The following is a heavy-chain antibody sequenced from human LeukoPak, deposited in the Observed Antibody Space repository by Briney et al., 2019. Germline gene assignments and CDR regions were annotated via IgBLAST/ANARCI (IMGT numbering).Heavy chain of an antibody. Sequence: ASVKVSCKASGYTFTSYDINWVRQATGQGLEWMGWMNPNSGGTNYAQKFQGRVTMTRDTSISTAYMELSRLRSDDTAVYYCARARGGYSSSWYPYYFDYWGQGTLVTVSS. D-gene: IGHD6-13*01. J-gene: IGHJ4*02. CDR2: MNPNSGGT. CDR3: ARARGGYSSSWYPYYFDY. CDR1: GYTFTSYD. V-gene: IGHV1-2*02.